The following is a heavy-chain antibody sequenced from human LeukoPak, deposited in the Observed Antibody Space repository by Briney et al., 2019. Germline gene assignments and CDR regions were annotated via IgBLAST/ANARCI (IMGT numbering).Heavy chain of an antibody. CDR3: ARDSNFFGSGSLEYYYMDV. V-gene: IGHV1-2*02. D-gene: IGHD3-10*01. J-gene: IGHJ6*03. CDR1: GYTFTGYY. Sequence: GESLKISCKASGYTFTGYYMHWVRQAPGQGLEWMGWINPNSGGTNYAQKFQGRVTMTRDTSISTAYMELSRLRSDDTAVYYCARDSNFFGSGSLEYYYMDVWGKGTTVTISS. CDR2: INPNSGGT.